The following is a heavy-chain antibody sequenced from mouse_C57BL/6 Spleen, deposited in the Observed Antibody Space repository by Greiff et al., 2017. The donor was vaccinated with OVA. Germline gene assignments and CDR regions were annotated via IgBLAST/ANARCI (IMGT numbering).Heavy chain of an antibody. CDR2: ISDGGSYT. J-gene: IGHJ2*01. CDR3: ARDQRAYYCDY. Sequence: VQLKQSGGGLVKPGGSLKLSCAASGFTFSSYAMSWVRQTPEKRLEWVATISDGGSYTYYPDNVKGRFTISRDNAKNNLYLQMSHLNAEDTAMYYCARDQRAYYCDYWGQGTTLTVSS. V-gene: IGHV5-4*01. D-gene: IGHD3-3*01. CDR1: GFTFSSYA.